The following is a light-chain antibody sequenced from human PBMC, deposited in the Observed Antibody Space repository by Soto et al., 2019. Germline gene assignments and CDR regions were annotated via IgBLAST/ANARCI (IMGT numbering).Light chain of an antibody. Sequence: QSALTQPPSVSGSPGQSVTISCTGTSSDVGSYNRVSWYQQPPGTAPKLMIYEVSNQPSGVPDRFSGSKAGNTASLTISGLQAKAEADYYCGPYTGSSTFVFGTGTTVTAL. J-gene: IGLJ1*01. V-gene: IGLV2-18*02. CDR2: EVS. CDR3: GPYTGSSTFV. CDR1: SSDVGSYNR.